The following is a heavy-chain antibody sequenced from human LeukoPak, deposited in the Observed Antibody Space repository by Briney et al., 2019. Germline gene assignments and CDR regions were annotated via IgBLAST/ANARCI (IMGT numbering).Heavy chain of an antibody. Sequence: ASVKVFCKASGYTFTGYYMHWVRQAPGQGLEWMGWINPNSGGTNYAQKFQGRVTMTRDTSISTAYMALSRLRSDDTAVYYCARDRRYYDSSGYPDYWGQGTLVTVSS. D-gene: IGHD3-22*01. CDR1: GYTFTGYY. V-gene: IGHV1-2*02. CDR3: ARDRRYYDSSGYPDY. J-gene: IGHJ4*02. CDR2: INPNSGGT.